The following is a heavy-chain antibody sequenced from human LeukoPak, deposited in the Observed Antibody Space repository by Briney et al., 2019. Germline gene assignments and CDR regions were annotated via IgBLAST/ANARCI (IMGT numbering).Heavy chain of an antibody. CDR1: GGSFSGYY. CDR2: INHGGST. CDR3: ARGASRRSESPYFDY. Sequence: PSETLSLTCAVYGGSFSGYYWSWIRQPPGKGLEWIGEINHGGSTNYNPSLKSRVTISVDTSKNQFSLKLSSVTAADTAVYYCARGASRRSESPYFDYWGQGTLVTVSS. V-gene: IGHV4-34*01. J-gene: IGHJ4*02.